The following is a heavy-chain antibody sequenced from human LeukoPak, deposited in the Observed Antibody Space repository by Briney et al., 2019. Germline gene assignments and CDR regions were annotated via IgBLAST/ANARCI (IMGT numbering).Heavy chain of an antibody. CDR2: INSDGXTX. CDR1: GFTFSTXW. Sequence: GGSLRLSCAASGFTFSTXWXHWVRQAPGKGLVWVSRINSDGXTXNYADSVKGRFTXSRDNAKNTLYLQMNSLRAEDTAVYYCYSDFHGYWGQGTLVTVSS. V-gene: IGHV3-74*01. CDR3: YSDFHGY. D-gene: IGHD4-11*01. J-gene: IGHJ4*02.